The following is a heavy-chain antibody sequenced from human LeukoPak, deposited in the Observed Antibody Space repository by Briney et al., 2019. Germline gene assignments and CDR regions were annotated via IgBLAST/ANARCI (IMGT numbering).Heavy chain of an antibody. CDR3: ASVHAVGATRPFDY. D-gene: IGHD1-26*01. V-gene: IGHV4-34*01. CDR2: INHSGST. Sequence: SETLSLTCAVYGGSFSGYCWSWIRQPPGKGLEWIGEINHSGSTNYNPSLKSRVTISVDTSKNQFSLKLSSVTAADTAVYYCASVHAVGATRPFDYWGQGTLVTVSS. CDR1: GGSFSGYC. J-gene: IGHJ4*02.